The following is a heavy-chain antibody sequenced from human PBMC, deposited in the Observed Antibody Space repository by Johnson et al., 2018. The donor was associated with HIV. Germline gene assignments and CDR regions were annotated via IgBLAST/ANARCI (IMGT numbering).Heavy chain of an antibody. CDR1: GFTFDDYA. CDR2: ISWNSGNI. Sequence: VQLVESGGGLVQPGRSLRLSCAASGFTFDDYAMHWVRHAPGTGLEWVSGISWNSGNIDYADSVRGRFTISRDNAKNSLYLQMNSLRAEDTALYYCAKVVTGEDDAFDIWGQGTMVTVSS. D-gene: IGHD7-27*01. J-gene: IGHJ3*02. V-gene: IGHV3-9*01. CDR3: AKVVTGEDDAFDI.